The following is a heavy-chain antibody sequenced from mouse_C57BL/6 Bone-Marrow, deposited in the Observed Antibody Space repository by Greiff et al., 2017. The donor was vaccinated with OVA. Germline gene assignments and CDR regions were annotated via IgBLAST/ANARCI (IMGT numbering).Heavy chain of an antibody. CDR1: GYTFTSYW. V-gene: IGHV1-69*01. CDR2: IDPSDSYT. D-gene: IGHD2-4*01. Sequence: QVQLQQPGAELVMPGASVKLSCKASGYTFTSYWMHWVKQRPGQGLEWIGEIDPSDSYTNYNQKFKGKSTLTVDKSSSTAYMQLSSLTSEDSAVYYCAREVIYYDFSWFADWGQGALVTVSA. J-gene: IGHJ3*01. CDR3: AREVIYYDFSWFAD.